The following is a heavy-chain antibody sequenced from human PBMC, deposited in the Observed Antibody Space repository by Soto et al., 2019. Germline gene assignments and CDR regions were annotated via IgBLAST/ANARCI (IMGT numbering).Heavy chain of an antibody. Sequence: QVQLQESGPGLVKPSGTLSLTCAVSGGSISSSNWWSWVRQPPGKGLEWIGEIYHSGSTTYHPSRKARVASSVDMSNNPFDPTLSSVTAADTAVAYCARGRPPGLVPAPHPLQARIAPWGQGTLVTVSS. D-gene: IGHD2-15*01. V-gene: IGHV4-4*02. CDR2: IYHSGST. J-gene: IGHJ5*02. CDR1: GGSISSSNW. CDR3: ARGRPPGLVPAPHPLQARIAP.